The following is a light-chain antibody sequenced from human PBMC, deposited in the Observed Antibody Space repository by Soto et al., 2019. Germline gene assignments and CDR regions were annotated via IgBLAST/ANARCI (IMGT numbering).Light chain of an antibody. V-gene: IGKV3-20*01. CDR1: QSVTANF. CDR2: GAS. J-gene: IGKJ5*01. Sequence: EIVLTQSPGTLSLSPGERVTLSCRASQSVTANFLAWYQQRPGQAPRLLIYGASTRAAGIPDRFSGSGSGTDFTLTITRLEPEDSAVYFCQQYTGPPTTFGQGTRLE. CDR3: QQYTGPPTT.